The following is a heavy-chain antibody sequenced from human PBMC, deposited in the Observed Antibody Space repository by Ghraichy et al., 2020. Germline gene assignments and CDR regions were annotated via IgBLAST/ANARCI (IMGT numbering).Heavy chain of an antibody. CDR3: ARDPTMGPPTMVRGVHQG. J-gene: IGHJ4*02. V-gene: IGHV3-48*02. CDR2: ISSSSSTI. Sequence: GGSLRLSCAASGFTFSSYSMNWVRQAPGKGLEWVSYISSSSSTIYYADSVKGRFTISRDNAKNSLYLQMNSLRDEDTAVYYCARDPTMGPPTMVRGVHQGWGQGTLVTVSS. D-gene: IGHD3-10*01. CDR1: GFTFSSYS.